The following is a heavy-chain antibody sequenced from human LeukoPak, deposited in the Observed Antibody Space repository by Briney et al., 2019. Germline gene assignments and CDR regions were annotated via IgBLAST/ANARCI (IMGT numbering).Heavy chain of an antibody. CDR3: ARDRPVIVGATGYDY. Sequence: ASVKVSCKASGYTFTSYYMHWVRQAPGQGLEWMGIISPSGGSTSYAQKFQGRVTMTEDTSISTAYMELSRLRSDDTAVYYCARDRPVIVGATGYDYWGQGTLVTVSS. J-gene: IGHJ4*02. CDR1: GYTFTSYY. CDR2: ISPSGGST. D-gene: IGHD1-26*01. V-gene: IGHV1-46*01.